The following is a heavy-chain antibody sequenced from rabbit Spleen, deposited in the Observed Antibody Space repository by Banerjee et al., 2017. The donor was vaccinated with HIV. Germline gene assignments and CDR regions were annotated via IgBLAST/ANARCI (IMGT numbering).Heavy chain of an antibody. V-gene: IGHV1S45*01. CDR2: IDSGSSGFT. CDR1: GFSFSDKAV. CDR3: ARDTGTSFSSYGMDL. D-gene: IGHD7-1*01. Sequence: QEQVKETGGGLVQPGGSLQLSCTASGFSFSDKAVMCWVRQAPGKGLEWIACIDSGSSGFTYFATWAIGRFTISKPSSTTVTLQMTRLTAADTATYFCARDTGTSFSSYGMDLWGPGTLVTVS. J-gene: IGHJ6*01.